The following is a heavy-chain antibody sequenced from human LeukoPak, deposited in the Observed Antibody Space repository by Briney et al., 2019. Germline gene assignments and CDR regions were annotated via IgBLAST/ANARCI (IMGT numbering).Heavy chain of an antibody. J-gene: IGHJ3*02. Sequence: ASVKVSCKASGYTFTSYYMHWVRQAPGQGLEWMGVINPSGGSTSYAQKFQGRVTMTRDTSTSTVYMELSSLRSEDTAVYYCAREGEGEFDAFDIWGQGTMVTVSS. CDR1: GYTFTSYY. CDR2: INPSGGST. V-gene: IGHV1-46*01. CDR3: AREGEGEFDAFDI. D-gene: IGHD3-10*01.